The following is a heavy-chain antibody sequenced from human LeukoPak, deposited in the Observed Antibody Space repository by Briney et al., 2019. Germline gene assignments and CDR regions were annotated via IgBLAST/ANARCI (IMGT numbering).Heavy chain of an antibody. CDR3: ARNVYSSDWTPRSWFDP. J-gene: IGHJ5*02. Sequence: SETLSLTCGLYGGSFSDYDWSWIRQSPGKGLEWIGEINYSGSTNYNPSLKSRVTILVDTSKKQFSLKLTSVTAADTAVYYCARNVYSSDWTPRSWFDPWGQGTLVTVSS. V-gene: IGHV4-34*01. D-gene: IGHD6-19*01. CDR1: GGSFSDYD. CDR2: INYSGST.